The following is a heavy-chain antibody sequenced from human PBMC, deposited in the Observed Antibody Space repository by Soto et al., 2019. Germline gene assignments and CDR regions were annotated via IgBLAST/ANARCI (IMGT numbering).Heavy chain of an antibody. J-gene: IGHJ4*02. CDR3: ARNNNWNDVEFDY. CDR2: IYYSGST. CDR1: GGSVSSGSYY. Sequence: SETLSLTCTVSGGSVSSGSYYWSWIRQPPGKGLEWIGYIYYSGSTNYNPSLKSRVTISVDTSKNQFSLKLSSVTAADTAVYYCARNNNWNDVEFDYWGQGTLVTVSS. D-gene: IGHD1-1*01. V-gene: IGHV4-61*01.